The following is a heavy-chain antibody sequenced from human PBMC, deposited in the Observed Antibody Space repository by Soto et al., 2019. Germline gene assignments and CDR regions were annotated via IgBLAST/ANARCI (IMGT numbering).Heavy chain of an antibody. D-gene: IGHD3-10*01. Sequence: QVQLQESGPGLVKPSETLSLTCTVSGGSITNYYCSWFRQPPGKGLEWIGYIQYNGYSAYNLSLKRRVPMSMDTSKPQLSLMLESVTATDTAVYYCARHGFGSLHGLVDVWGQGTTVIVS. J-gene: IGHJ6*02. V-gene: IGHV4-59*08. CDR3: ARHGFGSLHGLVDV. CDR1: GGSITNYY. CDR2: IQYNGYS.